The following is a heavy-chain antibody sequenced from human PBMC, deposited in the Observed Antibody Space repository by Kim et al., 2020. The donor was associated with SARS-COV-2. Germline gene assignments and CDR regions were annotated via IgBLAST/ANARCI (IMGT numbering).Heavy chain of an antibody. CDR3: ARDPPGFGPQLLWFGELLYYYYGMDV. V-gene: IGHV4-39*07. Sequence: SETLSLTCTVSGGSISSSSYYWGWIRQPPGKGLEWIGSIYYSGSTYYNPSLKSRVTISVDTSKNQFSLKLSSVTAADTAVYYCARDPPGFGPQLLWFGELLYYYYGMDVWGQGTTVTVSS. D-gene: IGHD3-10*01. J-gene: IGHJ6*02. CDR2: IYYSGST. CDR1: GGSISSSSYY.